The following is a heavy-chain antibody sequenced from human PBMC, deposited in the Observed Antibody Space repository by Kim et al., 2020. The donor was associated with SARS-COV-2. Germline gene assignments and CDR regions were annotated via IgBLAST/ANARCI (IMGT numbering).Heavy chain of an antibody. Sequence: PSPRSRVTRSVDTSKNQFSLKLSSVTAADTAVYYCARDRMVRGVIIMGFDYWGQGTLVTVSS. J-gene: IGHJ4*02. D-gene: IGHD3-10*01. CDR3: ARDRMVRGVIIMGFDY. V-gene: IGHV4-30-2*05.